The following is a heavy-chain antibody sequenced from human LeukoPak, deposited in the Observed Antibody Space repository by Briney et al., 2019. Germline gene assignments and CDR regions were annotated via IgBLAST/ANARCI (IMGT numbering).Heavy chain of an antibody. CDR3: ARDGHRSGSYPDY. D-gene: IGHD1-26*01. CDR2: IIPIVGTA. V-gene: IGHV1-69*13. CDR1: GGTFIIYA. J-gene: IGHJ4*02. Sequence: GASVKVSYKASGGTFIIYAISWVRQAPGQGLEWMGWIIPIVGTANYAQKFQGRVTITADESTSTAYMELSSLRSEDTAVYYCARDGHRSGSYPDYWGQGTLVTVSS.